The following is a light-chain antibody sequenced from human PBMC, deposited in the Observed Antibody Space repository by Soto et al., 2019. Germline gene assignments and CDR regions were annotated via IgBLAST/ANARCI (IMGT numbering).Light chain of an antibody. CDR2: END. CDR3: STWDDSLSSVL. J-gene: IGLJ2*01. V-gene: IGLV1-47*01. Sequence: QSVLTQPPSASGTPGQRVTVSCSGSSSTIGSNNVAWYKKLAGSAPKLLIYENDQRPSGVPDRFSGSKSGTSASLAISGLRPEDEATYYCSTWDDSLSSVLVGGGTKLTVL. CDR1: SSTIGSNN.